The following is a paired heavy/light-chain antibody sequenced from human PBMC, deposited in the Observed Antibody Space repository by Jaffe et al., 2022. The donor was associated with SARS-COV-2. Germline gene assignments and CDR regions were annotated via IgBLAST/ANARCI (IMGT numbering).Light chain of an antibody. V-gene: IGKV3-20*01. J-gene: IGKJ1*01. CDR3: QQHGNSWT. CDR1: QSVSSNS. Sequence: EIVLTQSPGTLSLSPGERATLSCRASQSVSSNSLAWYQQKPGQAPRLLIYRTSNRATGIPDRFSGSGSGTDFTLTISRLEPEDFAVYYCQQHGNSWTFGQGTKVEI. CDR2: RTS.
Heavy chain of an antibody. CDR1: GFTFSTAW. Sequence: EVQLVESGGGLVKPGGSLRLSCAASGFTFSTAWMGWVRQAPGKGLEWVGRIKSKDYGGTTDFAAPVKGRFTISRDDSKNTLSLQMDSLKTEDTAVYYCTKTFNSDNNFDYWGQGTLVTVSS. V-gene: IGHV3-15*01. D-gene: IGHD3-22*01. CDR2: IKSKDYGGTT. CDR3: TKTFNSDNNFDY. J-gene: IGHJ4*02.